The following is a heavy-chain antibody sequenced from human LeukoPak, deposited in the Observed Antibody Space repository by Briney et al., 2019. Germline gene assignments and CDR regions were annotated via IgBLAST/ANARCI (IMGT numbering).Heavy chain of an antibody. CDR3: AGGDRSGWYFDY. V-gene: IGHV3-20*04. CDR1: GFTFEDHG. D-gene: IGHD6-19*01. J-gene: IGHJ4*02. Sequence: GGSLRLSCAASGFTFEDHGMRWVRQAPGKGLEGVSGINWNGGSTGYADSVKGRFTISRDNAKNSLYLQMNSLRAEDKALYYCAGGDRSGWYFDYWGEGTLVSVSS. CDR2: INWNGGST.